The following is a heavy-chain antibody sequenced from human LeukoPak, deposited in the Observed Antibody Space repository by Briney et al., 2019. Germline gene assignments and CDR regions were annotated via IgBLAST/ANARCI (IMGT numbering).Heavy chain of an antibody. CDR1: GFTFSSYG. D-gene: IGHD3-22*01. CDR2: ISYDGSKK. CDR3: AKGFSSGPWDACDI. V-gene: IGHV3-30*18. Sequence: GGSLRLSCAASGFTFSSYGMHWVRQAPGKGLEWVAVISYDGSKKYYADSVKGRFTISRDSSKNMLYLQMNSLRVEDTAVYYCAKGFSSGPWDACDIWGQGTMVTVSS. J-gene: IGHJ3*02.